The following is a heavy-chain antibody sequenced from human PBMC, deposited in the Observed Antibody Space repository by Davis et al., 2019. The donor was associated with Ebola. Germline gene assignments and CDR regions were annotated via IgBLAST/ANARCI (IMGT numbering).Heavy chain of an antibody. CDR2: ISPDGSDK. CDR3: VKTRSNWWNDALEI. V-gene: IGHV3-30*18. CDR1: GISFSNYG. D-gene: IGHD2-8*02. Sequence: GESLKISCAASGISFSNYGMFWVRQAPGKVMEWVAVISPDGSDKNYADSGKGRFTISRDNSKNTLDLQMKSLRPEDTAVYYCVKTRSNWWNDALEIWGRGTMVIVSS. J-gene: IGHJ3*02.